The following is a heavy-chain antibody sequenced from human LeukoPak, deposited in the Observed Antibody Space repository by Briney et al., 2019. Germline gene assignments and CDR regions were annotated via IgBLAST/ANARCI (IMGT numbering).Heavy chain of an antibody. D-gene: IGHD6-13*01. Sequence: GGSLRLSCAASGFTFSDYNMRWIRQAPGKGLEWVSSISRSGSTKYYADSVKGRFTISRDNAKNTLYLQMNSLRAEDTAVYYCARDRAAAGMTLWFDPWGQGTLVTVSS. V-gene: IGHV3-11*04. J-gene: IGHJ5*02. CDR3: ARDRAAAGMTLWFDP. CDR1: GFTFSDYN. CDR2: ISRSGSTK.